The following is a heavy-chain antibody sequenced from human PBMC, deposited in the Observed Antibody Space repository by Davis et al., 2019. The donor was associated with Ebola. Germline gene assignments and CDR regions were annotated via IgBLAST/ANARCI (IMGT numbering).Heavy chain of an antibody. J-gene: IGHJ2*01. V-gene: IGHV4-39*01. D-gene: IGHD1-26*01. CDR3: ARHWRELPGWYFDL. Sequence: MPSETLSLTCTVSGGSISSSSYNWGWIRQPTGKGLEWIGSIYYSGSTYYNPSLKSRVTISVDTSKNQFSLKLSSVTAADTAVYYYARHWRELPGWYFDLWGRGTLVTVSS. CDR2: IYYSGST. CDR1: GGSISSSSYN.